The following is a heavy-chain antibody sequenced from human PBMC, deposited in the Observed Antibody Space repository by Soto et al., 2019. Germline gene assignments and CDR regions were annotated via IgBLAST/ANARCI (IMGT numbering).Heavy chain of an antibody. CDR3: ARVPPTLRYCSSTSGQLEAYYYGMDV. J-gene: IGHJ6*02. Sequence: ASVEVSCKASGYTFTGYYMHWVRQAPGQGLEWMGWINPNSGGTNYAQKFQGRVTMTRDTSISTAYMELSRLRSDDTAVYYCARVPPTLRYCSSTSGQLEAYYYGMDVWGQGTTVTVSS. D-gene: IGHD2-2*01. CDR2: INPNSGGT. V-gene: IGHV1-2*02. CDR1: GYTFTGYY.